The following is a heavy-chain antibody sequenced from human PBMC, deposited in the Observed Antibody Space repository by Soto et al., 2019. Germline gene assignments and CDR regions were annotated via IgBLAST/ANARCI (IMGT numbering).Heavy chain of an antibody. CDR3: ARVQAPYDYVWGSYLLGWFDP. V-gene: IGHV1-18*04. CDR2: ISAHNGDA. CDR1: GHAFTKYG. D-gene: IGHD3-16*02. J-gene: IGHJ5*02. Sequence: ASVKVSCKASGHAFTKYGIGWVRQAPGQGLEWMGWISAHNGDAKYAQKFQGRLNLTTETSTTTAYMELRRLRSDDTGVYYCARVQAPYDYVWGSYLLGWFDPWGQGTMVAV.